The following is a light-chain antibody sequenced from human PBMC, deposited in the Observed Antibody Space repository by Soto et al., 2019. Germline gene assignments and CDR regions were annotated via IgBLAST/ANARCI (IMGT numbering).Light chain of an antibody. CDR1: QTVTSNY. CDR3: QQYGRSPGT. V-gene: IGKV3-20*01. J-gene: IGKJ1*01. CDR2: GAS. Sequence: EIVLTQSPGTLSSSPGERATLSCRASQTVTSNYLAWYQQKPGQAPRLLFFGASIRATGLPDRFSGGGSGTDFTLTISRLEPEDFAVYYCQQYGRSPGTFGQGTKVDNK.